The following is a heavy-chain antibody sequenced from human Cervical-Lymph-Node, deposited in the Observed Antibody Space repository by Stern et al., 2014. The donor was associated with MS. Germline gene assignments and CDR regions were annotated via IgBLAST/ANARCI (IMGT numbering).Heavy chain of an antibody. CDR2: IYYSGST. CDR3: ARGAYSSSSFDY. J-gene: IGHJ4*02. D-gene: IGHD6-6*01. Sequence: QLQLQESGPGLVKPSQTLSLTCTVSGGSISSGGYYWSWIRQHPGKGLEWIGYIYYSGSTYYNPSLKSRVTISVNTSKNQFSLKLSSVTAADTAVYYCARGAYSSSSFDYWGQGTLVTVSS. CDR1: GGSISSGGYY. V-gene: IGHV4-31*03.